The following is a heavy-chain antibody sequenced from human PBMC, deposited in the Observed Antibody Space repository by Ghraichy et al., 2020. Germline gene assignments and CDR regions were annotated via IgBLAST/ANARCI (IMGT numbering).Heavy chain of an antibody. D-gene: IGHD3-9*01. CDR1: GIAFSRYW. CDR3: ARAPYYDILTSPGRSHYYYGMDV. Sequence: GGSLRLSCAASGIAFSRYWFHWVRQAPGKGLEWVANINQHGSDRYYVDSVKGRFTISRDHAKNLLYLQMNSLRAEDTAVYYCARAPYYDILTSPGRSHYYYGMDVWGQGTTVTVSS. V-gene: IGHV3-7*03. J-gene: IGHJ6*02. CDR2: INQHGSDR.